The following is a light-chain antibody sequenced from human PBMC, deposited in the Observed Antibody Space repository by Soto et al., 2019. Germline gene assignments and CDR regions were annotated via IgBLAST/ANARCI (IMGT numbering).Light chain of an antibody. Sequence: QSVLTQPPSVSGAPGQRVTISCTGSSSNIGAGYPVHWYQQLPGTAPKLLVAGNRPSGVPDRFSVSKSGNTASLTISGLRAEDEADYYCTSFTTTNIWVFGGGTKLTVL. CDR3: TSFTTTNIWV. J-gene: IGLJ3*02. V-gene: IGLV1-40*01. CDR1: SSNIGAGYP. CDR2: G.